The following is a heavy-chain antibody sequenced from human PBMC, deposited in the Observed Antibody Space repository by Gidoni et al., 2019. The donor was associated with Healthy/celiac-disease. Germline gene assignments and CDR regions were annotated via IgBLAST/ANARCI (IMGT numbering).Heavy chain of an antibody. CDR3: ARDTYYYDSSGYYVNYYYGMDV. CDR1: GGSISSSNW. D-gene: IGHD3-22*01. Sequence: KPSGTLSLTCAVSGGSISSSNWWSWVRQPPGKGLEWIGEIYHSGSTNYNPSLKSRVTISVDKSKNQFSLKLSSVTAADTAVYYWARDTYYYDSSGYYVNYYYGMDVWGQGTTVTVSS. V-gene: IGHV4-4*02. CDR2: IYHSGST. J-gene: IGHJ6*02.